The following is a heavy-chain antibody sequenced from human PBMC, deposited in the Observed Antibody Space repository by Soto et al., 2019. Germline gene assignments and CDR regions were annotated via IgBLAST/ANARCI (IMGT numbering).Heavy chain of an antibody. CDR1: GFGVSNNY. Sequence: EVQLVESGGGLVQPGGSLRLYCAASGFGVSNNYMSWVRQAPGKGLAWVSAINSGGNTYYADSVKGRLTISRDNSKNTVYPQINSVGADDTAVYYCGRGGDIYGYREYYYYGMDVWGQGTTVTVSS. V-gene: IGHV3-66*01. CDR2: INSGGNT. J-gene: IGHJ6*02. CDR3: GRGGDIYGYREYYYYGMDV. D-gene: IGHD3-16*01.